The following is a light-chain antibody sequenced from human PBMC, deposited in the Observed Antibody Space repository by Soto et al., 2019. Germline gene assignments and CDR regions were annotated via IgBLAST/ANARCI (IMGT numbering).Light chain of an antibody. CDR3: QQYDDLPIT. Sequence: DIQMTQSPSSLSVSVGDRVTITCQASHDITNFLNWYQQKPGKAPKLLIYDVSKLETGVPSRFSGSGSGTDFTLTISSLQPEDIATYFCQQYDDLPITFGQGTRLAIK. CDR2: DVS. CDR1: HDITNF. V-gene: IGKV1-33*01. J-gene: IGKJ5*01.